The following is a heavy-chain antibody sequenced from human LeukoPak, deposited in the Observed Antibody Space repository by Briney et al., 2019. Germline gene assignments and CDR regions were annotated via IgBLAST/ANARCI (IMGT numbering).Heavy chain of an antibody. CDR2: INHSGIT. Sequence: SETLSLTCAVYGGSFSGYYWSWIRQPPGKGLEWIGEINHSGITNYNPSLKSRVTISVDTSKNQFSLKLTSVPAADTAVYYCARQPSIVVVPAASGTWAFDIWGQGTMVTVSS. CDR3: ARQPSIVVVPAASGTWAFDI. J-gene: IGHJ3*02. V-gene: IGHV4-34*01. CDR1: GGSFSGYY. D-gene: IGHD2-2*01.